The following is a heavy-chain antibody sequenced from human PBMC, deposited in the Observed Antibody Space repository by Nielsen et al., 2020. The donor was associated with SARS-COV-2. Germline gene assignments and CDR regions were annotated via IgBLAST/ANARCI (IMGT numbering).Heavy chain of an antibody. CDR1: GYTFTSYA. CDR2: INAGNGNT. Sequence: ASVKVSCKASGYTFTSYAMHWVRQAPGQRLEWMGWINAGNGNTKYSQKFQGRVTMTRNTSISTAYMELSSLRSEDTAVYYCARGPLGYSGYYFYWGQGTLVTVSS. V-gene: IGHV1-3*01. CDR3: ARGPLGYSGYYFY. D-gene: IGHD3-22*01. J-gene: IGHJ4*02.